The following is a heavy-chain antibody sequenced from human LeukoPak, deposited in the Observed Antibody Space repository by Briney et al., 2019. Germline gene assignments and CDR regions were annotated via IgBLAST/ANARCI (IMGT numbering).Heavy chain of an antibody. CDR2: ISYDGSNK. D-gene: IGHD3-22*01. V-gene: IGHV3-30*03. Sequence: GGSLRLSCAASGITFNNYGMHWVRQAPGKGLEWVAVISYDGSNKYYADSVKGRFTISRDNSKNTLYLQMNSLRAEDTAVYYCARERDYYDSSGYPTRYFDYWGQGTLVTVSS. CDR1: GITFNNYG. J-gene: IGHJ4*02. CDR3: ARERDYYDSSGYPTRYFDY.